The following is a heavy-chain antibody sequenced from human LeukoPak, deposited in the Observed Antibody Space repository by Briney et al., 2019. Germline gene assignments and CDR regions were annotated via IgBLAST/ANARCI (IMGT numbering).Heavy chain of an antibody. CDR2: IAVGSGNT. V-gene: IGHV1-58*02. D-gene: IGHD3-22*01. CDR3: AREESSGYYYVYYFDY. CDR1: GFTFTRSP. Sequence: SVKVSCKASGFTFTRSPMQWVRQARGQRLEWIGWIAVGSGNTNYAQKFQERVTFTRDMSTSTAYMELSSLRSEDTAVYYCAREESSGYYYVYYFDYWGQGTLVTVSS. J-gene: IGHJ4*02.